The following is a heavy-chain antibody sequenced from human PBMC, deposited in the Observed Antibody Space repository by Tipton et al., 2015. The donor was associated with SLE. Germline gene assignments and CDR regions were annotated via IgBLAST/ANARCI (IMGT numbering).Heavy chain of an antibody. V-gene: IGHV3-9*01. CDR1: GFIFGDYS. CDR3: AKGYRTDRRSLVGWYFDL. D-gene: IGHD6-13*01. Sequence: LSLTCAASGFIFGDYSMHWVRHVTGKGLEWVSGISWNSGSIGYKDSVKGRFTITRDNAKSSLYLEMNSLRPEDTALYYCAKGYRTDRRSLVGWYFDLWGRGTLVTVSS. CDR2: ISWNSGSI. J-gene: IGHJ2*01.